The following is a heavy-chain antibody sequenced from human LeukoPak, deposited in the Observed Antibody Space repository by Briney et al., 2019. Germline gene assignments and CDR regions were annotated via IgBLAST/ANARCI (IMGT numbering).Heavy chain of an antibody. CDR3: ARHVVGASYYFDY. J-gene: IGHJ4*02. Sequence: SEPLSLTCTVSGGSISSSSYYWGWIRQPPGQGLEWTGSIYYSGSTYYTPSLKSRVTISVDTSKNQFSLKLSSVTAADTAVYYCARHVVGASYYFDYWGQGTLVTVSS. CDR1: GGSISSSSYY. CDR2: IYYSGST. V-gene: IGHV4-39*01. D-gene: IGHD4/OR15-4a*01.